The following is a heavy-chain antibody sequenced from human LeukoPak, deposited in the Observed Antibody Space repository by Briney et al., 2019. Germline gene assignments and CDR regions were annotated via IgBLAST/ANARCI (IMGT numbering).Heavy chain of an antibody. CDR1: GFSFGNYA. CDR3: VKDPRDTYGTNWFVS. V-gene: IGHV3-23*01. CDR2: ISGTGGAT. D-gene: IGHD2-21*01. Sequence: GGSLRLSCVAPGFSFGNYAMSWVRQAPGKGLQWVSQISGTGGATWYAGFARDRFTISRDNSKKTLYLQMSGLRVEDTAMYYCVKDPRDTYGTNWFVSWGQGTRLIVSS. J-gene: IGHJ5*01.